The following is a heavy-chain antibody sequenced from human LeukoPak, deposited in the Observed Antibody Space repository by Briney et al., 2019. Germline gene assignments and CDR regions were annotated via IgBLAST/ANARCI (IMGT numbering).Heavy chain of an antibody. Sequence: PSETLSLTCTVSSGSISDYYWSWIRQPPGKGLEWIGYIYYIGSTNYNPSLKSRATISLNTSKNQFSLRLSSVTAADTAVYSCARGLRGIVGASTPFDYWGQGTLVTVSS. CDR3: ARGLRGIVGASTPFDY. CDR2: IYYIGST. V-gene: IGHV4-59*01. J-gene: IGHJ4*02. D-gene: IGHD1-26*01. CDR1: SGSISDYY.